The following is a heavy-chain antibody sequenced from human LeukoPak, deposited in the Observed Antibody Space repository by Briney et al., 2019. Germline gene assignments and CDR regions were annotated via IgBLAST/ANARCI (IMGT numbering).Heavy chain of an antibody. CDR2: LSGSGGST. D-gene: IGHD2-2*01. J-gene: IGHJ4*02. Sequence: PGGSLRLSCAASGFTFSSYAMSWVRQAPGEGLEWVSGLSGSGGSTWYADSVKGRFTISRDNSKNTVYLHMNSLRAEDTAVYYCAKFEGLCGSANTCYHFDCWGQGTLVTVSS. V-gene: IGHV3-23*01. CDR1: GFTFSSYA. CDR3: AKFEGLCGSANTCYHFDC.